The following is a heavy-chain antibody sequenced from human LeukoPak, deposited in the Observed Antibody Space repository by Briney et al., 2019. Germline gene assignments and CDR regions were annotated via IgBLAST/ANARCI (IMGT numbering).Heavy chain of an antibody. D-gene: IGHD1-26*01. CDR2: INPSGGST. CDR1: GYTFSSYY. CDR3: AREKALLFDY. V-gene: IGHV1-46*01. J-gene: IGHJ4*02. Sequence: ASVKVSCKASGYTFSSYYMHRVRQAPGQGLEWMGKINPSGGSTSYAQKFQGRVTMTRDTSTSTVYMELSSLRFEDTAVYYCAREKALLFDYWGQGTLVTVSS.